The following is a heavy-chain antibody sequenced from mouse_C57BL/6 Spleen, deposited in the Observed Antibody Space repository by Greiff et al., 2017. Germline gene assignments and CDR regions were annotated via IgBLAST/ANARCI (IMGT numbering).Heavy chain of an antibody. D-gene: IGHD1-1*01. CDR2: IYPRSGNT. Sequence: VQLQQSGAELARPGASVKLSCKASGYTFTSYGISWVKQRPGQGLAWIGEIYPRSGNTYYNEKFKGKATLTADKSSSTAYMELRSLTSEDSAVYFCARGGTVAIDYWGQGTTLTVSS. J-gene: IGHJ2*01. CDR3: ARGGTVAIDY. CDR1: GYTFTSYG. V-gene: IGHV1-81*01.